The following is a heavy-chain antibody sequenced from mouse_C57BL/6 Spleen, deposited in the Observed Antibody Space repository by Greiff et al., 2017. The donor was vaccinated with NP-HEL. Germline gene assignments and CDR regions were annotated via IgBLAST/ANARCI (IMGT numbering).Heavy chain of an antibody. J-gene: IGHJ1*03. V-gene: IGHV2-2*01. CDR1: GFSLTSYG. CDR2: IWSGGST. D-gene: IGHD2-1*01. CDR3: ARKDYGNYEYFDV. Sequence: QVQLQQSGPGLVQPSQSLSITCTVSGFSLTSYGVHWVRQSPGKGLEWLGVIWSGGSTDYNAAFISRLSISKDNSKSQVFFKMNSLQADDTAIYYCARKDYGNYEYFDVWGTGTTVTVSS.